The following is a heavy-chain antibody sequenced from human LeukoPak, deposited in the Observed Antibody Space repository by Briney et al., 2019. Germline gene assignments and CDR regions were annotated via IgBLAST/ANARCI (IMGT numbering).Heavy chain of an antibody. CDR3: ARALGPEGYYDYVWGSYRCGWFDP. Sequence: SETLSLTCTVSGGSISSYYWSWIRQPPGKGLEWIGYIYYSGSTNYNPSLKSRVTISVDTSKNQFSLKLSSVTAADTAVYYCARALGPEGYYDYVWGSYRCGWFDPWGQGTLVTVSS. CDR2: IYYSGST. J-gene: IGHJ5*02. CDR1: GGSISSYY. V-gene: IGHV4-59*01. D-gene: IGHD3-16*02.